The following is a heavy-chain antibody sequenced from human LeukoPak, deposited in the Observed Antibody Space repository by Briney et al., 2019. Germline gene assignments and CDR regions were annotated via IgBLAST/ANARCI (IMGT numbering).Heavy chain of an antibody. D-gene: IGHD4-17*01. V-gene: IGHV3-30*02. CDR1: GFTFSSYG. CDR3: AKDRHDHGDYDTLFDY. CDR2: IRYDGSNK. Sequence: GGSLRLSCAASGFTFSSYGMHWVRQAPGKGLEWVTFIRYDGSNKYYADSVKGRFTISRDNSKNTVYLQMNSLRAEDTAVYYCAKDRHDHGDYDTLFDYWGQRTLVTVSS. J-gene: IGHJ4*02.